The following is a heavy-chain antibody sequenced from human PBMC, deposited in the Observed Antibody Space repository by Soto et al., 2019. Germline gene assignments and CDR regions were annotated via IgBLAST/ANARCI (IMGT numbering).Heavy chain of an antibody. Sequence: SETLSLTCAVYGGSFSGYYWSWIRQPPGKGLEWIGEINHSGSTNYNPSLKSRVTISVDTSKNQFSLKLSSVTAADTAVYYCARERRFYSSRPIDYWGQGTLVTVSS. D-gene: IGHD6-13*01. V-gene: IGHV4-34*01. CDR3: ARERRFYSSRPIDY. J-gene: IGHJ4*02. CDR1: GGSFSGYY. CDR2: INHSGST.